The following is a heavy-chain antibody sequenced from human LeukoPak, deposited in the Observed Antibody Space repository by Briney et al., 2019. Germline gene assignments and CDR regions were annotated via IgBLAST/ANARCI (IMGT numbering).Heavy chain of an antibody. V-gene: IGHV3-33*01. CDR1: GFTFNNHA. J-gene: IGHJ4*01. Sequence: PGGSLRLSCAASGFTFNNHAMHWVRQAPGKGLEWVAMIWHDGSYKYYADSVTGRFTISRDDSQNTLYLQMNSLRAEDTAVYYCARDGGHNYNLGYWGHGTLVTASS. CDR3: ARDGGHNYNLGY. CDR2: IWHDGSYK. D-gene: IGHD4-11*01.